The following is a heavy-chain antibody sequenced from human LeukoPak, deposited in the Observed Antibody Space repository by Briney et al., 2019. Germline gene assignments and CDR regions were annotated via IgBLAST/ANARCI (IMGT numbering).Heavy chain of an antibody. CDR2: ISSSSSTI. CDR1: GFTFSSYS. J-gene: IGHJ4*02. D-gene: IGHD3-22*01. CDR3: AKDLTYYYDSSGDTYFDY. V-gene: IGHV3-48*01. Sequence: GGSLRLSCAASGFTFSSYSMNWVRQAPGKGLEWVSYISSSSSTIYYADSVKGRFTISRDNSKNTLYLQMNSLRAEDTAVYYCAKDLTYYYDSSGDTYFDYWGQGTLVTVSS.